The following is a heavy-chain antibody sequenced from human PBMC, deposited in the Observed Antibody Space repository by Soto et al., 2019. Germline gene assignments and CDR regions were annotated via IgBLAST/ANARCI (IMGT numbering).Heavy chain of an antibody. D-gene: IGHD5-18*01. V-gene: IGHV3-33*01. CDR1: GFTFSSYG. CDR3: ARDRFGYSYGKEGTGYYYGMDV. J-gene: IGHJ6*02. CDR2: IWYDGSNK. Sequence: QVQLVESGGGVVQPGRSLRLSCAASGFTFSSYGMHWVRQAPGKGLEWVAVIWYDGSNKYYADSVKGRFTISRDNSKNTLYLQMNSLRAEDTAVYYCARDRFGYSYGKEGTGYYYGMDVWGQGTTVTVSS.